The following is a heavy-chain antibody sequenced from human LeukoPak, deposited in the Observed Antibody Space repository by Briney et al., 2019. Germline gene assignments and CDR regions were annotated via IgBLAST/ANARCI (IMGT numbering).Heavy chain of an antibody. Sequence: GGSLRLSCAASGFSFSSYAMSWVRQAPGKGLEWVSVISGSGDSIYYADSVKGRFTISRDNSKNTLYLQLNSLRAEDTAIYYCAKDIGHSWFDHWGQGTLVTVSS. D-gene: IGHD2-15*01. CDR2: ISGSGDSI. CDR1: GFSFSSYA. CDR3: AKDIGHSWFDH. J-gene: IGHJ5*02. V-gene: IGHV3-23*01.